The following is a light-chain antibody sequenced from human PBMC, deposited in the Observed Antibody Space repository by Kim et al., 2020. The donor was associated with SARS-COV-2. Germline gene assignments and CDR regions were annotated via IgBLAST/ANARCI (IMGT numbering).Light chain of an antibody. CDR3: QSYDDNNHWV. J-gene: IGLJ3*02. CDR1: SGSIASNY. V-gene: IGLV6-57*02. Sequence: LTQPHSVSESPGKTVTISCAGRSGSIASNYVQWYQQRPGSAPATLIFEDNRRPSGVPDRFSGSIDSSSNSASLTISGLRTEDEADYYCQSYDDNNHWVFGGGTKVTVL. CDR2: EDN.